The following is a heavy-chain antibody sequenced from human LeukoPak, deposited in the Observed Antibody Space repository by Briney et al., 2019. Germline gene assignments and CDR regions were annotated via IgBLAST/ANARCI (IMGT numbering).Heavy chain of an antibody. Sequence: PGTSLRLSCTDSGFTFSSYAMHWVRQAPGQGLEWVAAISYGGSDKYYADSVKGRFTISRDNSRNTLFLQMNSLRGDDTAVYYCARDDGRGFIMDYWGQGTLVTVSS. CDR3: ARDDGRGFIMDY. D-gene: IGHD3-10*02. CDR2: ISYGGSDK. CDR1: GFTFSSYA. V-gene: IGHV3-30-3*01. J-gene: IGHJ4*02.